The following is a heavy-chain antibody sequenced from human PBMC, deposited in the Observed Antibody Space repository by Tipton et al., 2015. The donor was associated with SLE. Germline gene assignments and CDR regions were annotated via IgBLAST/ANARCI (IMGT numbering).Heavy chain of an antibody. CDR2: IIPIFGTA. D-gene: IGHD3-3*01. J-gene: IGHJ3*02. V-gene: IGHV1-69*06. Sequence: QSGAEVKKPGASVKVSCKASGGTFSSYAISWVRQAPGQGLEWMGGIIPIFGTANYAQKFQGRVTITADKSTSTAYMELSSLRSEDTAVYYCARDYDFWSGYYKGAFDIWGQGTMVTASS. CDR1: GGTFSSYA. CDR3: ARDYDFWSGYYKGAFDI.